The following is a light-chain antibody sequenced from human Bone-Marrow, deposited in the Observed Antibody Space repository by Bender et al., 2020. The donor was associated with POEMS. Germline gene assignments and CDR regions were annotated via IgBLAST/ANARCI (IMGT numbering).Light chain of an antibody. V-gene: IGLV2-11*01. CDR3: CSYAGTYTYIV. J-gene: IGLJ2*01. CDR1: ISDVGGYNF. Sequence: QSALTQPRSVSGSPGQSVTISCTGTISDVGGYNFVSWYQQHPGKVPKMIMSDVSRRPSGVPDRFSGSKSGNTASLTISGLQAEDEADYYCCSYAGTYTYIVFGGGTKVTVL. CDR2: DVS.